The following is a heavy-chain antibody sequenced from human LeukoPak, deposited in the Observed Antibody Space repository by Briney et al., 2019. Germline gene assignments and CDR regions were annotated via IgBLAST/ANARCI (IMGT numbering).Heavy chain of an antibody. V-gene: IGHV1-69*05. Sequence: ASVKVSCKASRGTFISYAIRWVRQAPGQGLEWMGGIIPIFGTANYAQKFQGRVTITTDASTSTAYMELSSLRSEDTAVYYCARGGGEIAARPRSYYYYYMDVWGKGTTVTVSS. J-gene: IGHJ6*03. CDR2: IIPIFGTA. CDR1: RGTFISYA. CDR3: ARGGGEIAARPRSYYYYYMDV. D-gene: IGHD6-6*01.